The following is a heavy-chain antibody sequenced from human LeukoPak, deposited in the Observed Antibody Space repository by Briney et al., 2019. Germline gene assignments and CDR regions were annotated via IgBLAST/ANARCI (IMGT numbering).Heavy chain of an antibody. J-gene: IGHJ4*02. V-gene: IGHV4-39*01. CDR2: FFYSGNT. CDR1: GGSISRSSYY. D-gene: IGHD1-26*01. CDR3: AGTVGATFHFDY. Sequence: SETLSLTCTVSGGSISRSSYYWGWIRQTPGKGLEWMGSFFYSGNTYYNPSLNSRVTISVETSKNQFSLRLSSVTAADTAVYYCAGTVGATFHFDYWGQGTLVTDSS.